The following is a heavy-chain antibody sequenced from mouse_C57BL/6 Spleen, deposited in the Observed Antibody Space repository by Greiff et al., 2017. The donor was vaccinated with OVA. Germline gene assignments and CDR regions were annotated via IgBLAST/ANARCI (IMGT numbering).Heavy chain of an antibody. CDR1: GFSLSTSGMG. J-gene: IGHJ4*01. V-gene: IGHV8-12*01. CDR3: ARNPYYYGSSHYYAMDY. Sequence: QVQLQQSGPGILQSSQTLSLTCSFSGFSLSTSGMGVSWIRQPSGKGLEWLAHIYWDDDKRYNPSLKSRLTISKDTSRNQVFLKITSVDTADTATYYCARNPYYYGSSHYYAMDYWGQGTSVTVSS. D-gene: IGHD1-1*01. CDR2: IYWDDDK.